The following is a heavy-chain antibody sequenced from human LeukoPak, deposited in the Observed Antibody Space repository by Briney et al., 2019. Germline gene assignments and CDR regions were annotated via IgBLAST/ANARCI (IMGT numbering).Heavy chain of an antibody. V-gene: IGHV3-48*02. CDR3: ATDKRYAFDY. J-gene: IGHJ4*02. CDR2: IRTTAEGAKYA. CDR1: GFSFTDYP. Sequence: GGSLRPSCATSGFSFTDYPMNWVRQAPGKGLEWISNIRTTAEGAKYAYYADSVKGRVTISRDDGKNTLYLHMNSLRDDDTAVYYCATDKRYAFDYWGQGILVTVSS. D-gene: IGHD3-9*01.